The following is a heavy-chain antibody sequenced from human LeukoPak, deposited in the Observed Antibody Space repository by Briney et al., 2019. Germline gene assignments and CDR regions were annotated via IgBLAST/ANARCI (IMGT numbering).Heavy chain of an antibody. CDR3: ARRSPVQFGRSSRELDFDY. D-gene: IGHD1-26*01. CDR1: GYTFTGYY. CDR2: INPNSGDT. Sequence: ASVKVSCKASGYTFTGYYMHWVRQAPGQGLEWMGWINPNSGDTNYAQKFQGGVTMTRDTSISTACMELSRLRSDDTAVYYCARRSPVQFGRSSRELDFDYWGQGTLVTVSS. V-gene: IGHV1-2*02. J-gene: IGHJ4*02.